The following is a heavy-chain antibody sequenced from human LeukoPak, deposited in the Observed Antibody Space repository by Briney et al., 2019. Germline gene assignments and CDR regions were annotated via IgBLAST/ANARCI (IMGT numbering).Heavy chain of an antibody. J-gene: IGHJ4*02. CDR3: ARTRRPGPFDY. CDR2: ISGSGGST. CDR1: GFTFSSYA. D-gene: IGHD6-6*01. Sequence: GGSLRLSCAASGFTFSSYAMSWVRQAPGKGLEWVSAISGSGGSTCYADSVKGRFTISRDNSKNTLYLQMNSLRVEDTAVYYCARTRRPGPFDYWGQGTLVTVSS. V-gene: IGHV3-23*01.